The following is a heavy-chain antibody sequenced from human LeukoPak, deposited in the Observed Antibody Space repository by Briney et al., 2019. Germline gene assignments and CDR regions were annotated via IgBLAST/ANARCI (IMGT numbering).Heavy chain of an antibody. Sequence: SQTLSLTCAISGDSVSSNSAAWNWIRQSPSRGLEWLGRTYHRSKWYNDYAVSVKSRITINPDTSKNQFSLKLSSVTAADTAVYYCARIDSSGYYSDYWGQGTLVTVSS. CDR1: GDSVSSNSAA. V-gene: IGHV6-1*01. CDR2: TYHRSKWYN. D-gene: IGHD3-22*01. CDR3: ARIDSSGYYSDY. J-gene: IGHJ4*02.